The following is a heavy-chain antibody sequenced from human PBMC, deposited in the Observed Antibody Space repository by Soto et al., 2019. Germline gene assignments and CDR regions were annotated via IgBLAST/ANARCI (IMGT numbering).Heavy chain of an antibody. Sequence: ASGEVSCKASCYTFSSYGISWVRQALGQGLEWMGWISAYNGNTNYAQKLQGRVTMTTDTSTSTAYMELSSLRSEDTAVYYCARRSSSWRYNWFDPWGQGTLVTVSS. CDR2: ISAYNGNT. CDR3: ARRSSSWRYNWFDP. CDR1: CYTFSSYG. V-gene: IGHV1-18*01. D-gene: IGHD6-13*01. J-gene: IGHJ5*02.